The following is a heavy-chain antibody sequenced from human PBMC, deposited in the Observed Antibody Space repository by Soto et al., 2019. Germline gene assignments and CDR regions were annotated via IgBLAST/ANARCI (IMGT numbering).Heavy chain of an antibody. J-gene: IGHJ3*02. D-gene: IGHD5-12*01. CDR1: GGTFSSYT. CDR2: IIPILGIA. V-gene: IGHV1-69*02. Sequence: SVKVSCKASGGTFSSYTISWVRQAPGQGLEWMGRIIPILGIANYAQKFQGRVTITADKSTSTAYMELSSLRSEDTAVYYCARLRGYSGYVDAFDIWGQGTMVT. CDR3: ARLRGYSGYVDAFDI.